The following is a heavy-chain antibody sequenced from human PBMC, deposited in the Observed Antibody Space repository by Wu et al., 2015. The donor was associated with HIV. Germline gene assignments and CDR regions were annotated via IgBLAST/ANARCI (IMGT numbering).Heavy chain of an antibody. CDR1: GDTFNIFA. CDR2: IIPAFGTT. D-gene: IGHD4-23*01. Sequence: QVQLVQSGAEVKKPGSSVKVSCKASGDTFNIFAINWVRQAPGQGLEWMGGIIPAFGTTDYAGKFQGRVTISADDSTSTAYMELKRLTSEDTAVYYCARPWQLRNGWPFFDYWDQGTLVTVSS. CDR3: ARPWQLRNGWPFFDY. V-gene: IGHV1-69*12. J-gene: IGHJ4*02.